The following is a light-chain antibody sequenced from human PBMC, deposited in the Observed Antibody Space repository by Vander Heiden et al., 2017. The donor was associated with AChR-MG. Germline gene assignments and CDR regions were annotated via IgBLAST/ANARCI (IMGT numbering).Light chain of an antibody. CDR1: QSVSSN. CDR3: QQYKNWHAVVFT. J-gene: IGKJ3*01. Sequence: EIVMTQSPATLSVSPGERATLSCRASQSVSSNLAWYQQQPGQAPRLLIYGASTRATGIPARFSGSGCGTEFTLTISSLQSEEFEVYYCQQYKNWHAVVFTFGPGTKVDIK. CDR2: GAS. V-gene: IGKV3-15*01.